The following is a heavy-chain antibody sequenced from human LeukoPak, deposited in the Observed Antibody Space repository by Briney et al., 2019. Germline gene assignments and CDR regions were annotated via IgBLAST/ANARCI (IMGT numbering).Heavy chain of an antibody. CDR2: ISSSSSTI. V-gene: IGHV3-48*01. J-gene: IGHJ6*03. Sequence: GGSLRLSCAASGFTFSSYTMKWVRQAPGKGLEWVSYISSSSSTIYYADSVKGRFTISRDNAKNSLYLQMNSLRAEDTAVYYCARGTYYYYYMDVWGKGTTVTVSS. CDR3: ARGTYYYYYMDV. CDR1: GFTFSSYT.